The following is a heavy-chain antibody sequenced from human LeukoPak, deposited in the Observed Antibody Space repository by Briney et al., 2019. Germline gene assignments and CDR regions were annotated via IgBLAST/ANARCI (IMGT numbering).Heavy chain of an antibody. Sequence: PGGSQTLSCAASGFTFSHYGMHWVRQAPGKGLEWIGEIYHSGSTNYNPSLKSRVTISVDKSKNQFSLKLSSVTAADTAVYYCARDVGAVAGYWGQGTLVTVSS. CDR3: ARDVGAVAGY. V-gene: IGHV4-4*02. CDR1: GFTFSHYG. D-gene: IGHD6-19*01. J-gene: IGHJ4*02. CDR2: IYHSGST.